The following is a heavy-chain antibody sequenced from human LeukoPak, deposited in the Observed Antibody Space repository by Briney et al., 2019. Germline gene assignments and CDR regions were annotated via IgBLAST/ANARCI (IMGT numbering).Heavy chain of an antibody. J-gene: IGHJ4*02. CDR3: ARAGTLYGSGSYYTPY. CDR1: GGSFSGYY. Sequence: SETLSLTCAVYGGSFSGYYWSWIRQPPGKGLECIGEINHSGSTNYNPSLKSRVIISVDTSKNQFSLKLSSVTAADTAVYYCARAGTLYGSGSYYTPYWGQGTLVTVSS. CDR2: INHSGST. D-gene: IGHD3-10*01. V-gene: IGHV4-34*01.